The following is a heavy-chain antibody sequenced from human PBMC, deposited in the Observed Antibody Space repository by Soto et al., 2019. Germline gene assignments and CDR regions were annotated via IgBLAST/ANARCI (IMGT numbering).Heavy chain of an antibody. CDR2: IYHSGST. CDR1: GGSISSGGYS. J-gene: IGHJ4*02. V-gene: IGHV4-30-2*01. D-gene: IGHD5-12*01. Sequence: SETLSLTCAVSGGSISSGGYSWSWIRQPPGKGLEWIGYIYHSGSTYYNPSLKSRVTISVDRSKNQFSLKLSSVTAADTAVYYCARVNSGYDWYYFDYWGQGTLVTVSS. CDR3: ARVNSGYDWYYFDY.